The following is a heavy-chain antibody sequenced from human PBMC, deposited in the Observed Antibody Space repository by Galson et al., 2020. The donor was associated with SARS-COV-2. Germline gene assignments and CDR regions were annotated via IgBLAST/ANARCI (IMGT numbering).Heavy chain of an antibody. Sequence: GESLKISCAASGFTFSSYGMHWVRQAPGKGLEWVAVIWYDGSNKYYADSVKGRFTISRDNSKNTLYLQMNSLRAEDTAVYYCARDGAMGPTLDYWGQGTLVTVSS. CDR2: IWYDGSNK. D-gene: IGHD5-18*01. V-gene: IGHV3-33*08. CDR3: ARDGAMGPTLDY. CDR1: GFTFSSYG. J-gene: IGHJ4*02.